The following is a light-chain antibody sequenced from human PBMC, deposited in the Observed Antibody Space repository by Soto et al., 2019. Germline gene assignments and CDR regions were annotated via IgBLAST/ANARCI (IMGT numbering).Light chain of an antibody. CDR3: SSYTTSSSWV. J-gene: IGLJ3*02. Sequence: QPVLTQPASVSGSPGQSITISCTGTSSDVGAYNYVSWYQQHPGKAPKVMIYEVSNRPSGVSNRFSGSKSGNTASLTISGLQAEAEADYHCSSYTTSSSWVFGGGTKLTVL. CDR2: EVS. V-gene: IGLV2-14*01. CDR1: SSDVGAYNY.